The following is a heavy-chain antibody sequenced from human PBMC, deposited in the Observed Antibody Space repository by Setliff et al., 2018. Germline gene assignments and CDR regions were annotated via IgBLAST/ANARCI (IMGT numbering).Heavy chain of an antibody. J-gene: IGHJ3*02. Sequence: GASVKVSCKASGGTFSSYAISWVRQAPGQGLEWMGGIIPIFGTANYAQKFQGRVTITRDMSTSTAYMELSSLRSEDTAVYYCAAPTGYSSGWYDAFDIWGQGTMVTVSS. D-gene: IGHD6-19*01. CDR3: AAPTGYSSGWYDAFDI. CDR1: GGTFSSYA. V-gene: IGHV1-69*05. CDR2: IIPIFGTA.